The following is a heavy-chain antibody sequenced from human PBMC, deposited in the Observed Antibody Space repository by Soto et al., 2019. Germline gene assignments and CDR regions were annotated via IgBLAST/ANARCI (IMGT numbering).Heavy chain of an antibody. Sequence: SETLSLTCAVSGGSISSGGYSWSWIRQPPGKGLEWIGYIYHSGSTYYNPSLKSRVTISVDRSKNQFSLKLSSVTAADTAVYYCASPPTDYYDSRGSCFDPGGQETLVTVSS. J-gene: IGHJ5*02. CDR3: ASPPTDYYDSRGSCFDP. CDR1: GGSISSGGYS. V-gene: IGHV4-30-2*01. D-gene: IGHD3-22*01. CDR2: IYHSGST.